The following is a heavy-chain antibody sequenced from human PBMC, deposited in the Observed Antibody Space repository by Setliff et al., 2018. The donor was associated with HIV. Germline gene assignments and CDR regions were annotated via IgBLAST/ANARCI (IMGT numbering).Heavy chain of an antibody. CDR2: IYYTGST. Sequence: SETLSLTCTVSGDSITRGGDFWSWIRQHPGKGLEWIGYIYYTGSTHYNPSLKSRVTLSLDKSRNQISLKVTSVTATDTAVYYCAGESALSGQSDWGQGTLVTVSS. D-gene: IGHD6-19*01. J-gene: IGHJ4*02. CDR3: AGESALSGQSD. CDR1: GDSITRGGDF. V-gene: IGHV4-31*02.